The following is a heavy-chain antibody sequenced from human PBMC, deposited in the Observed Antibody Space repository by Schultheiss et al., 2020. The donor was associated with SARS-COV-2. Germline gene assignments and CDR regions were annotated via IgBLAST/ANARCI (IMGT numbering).Heavy chain of an antibody. CDR1: GYTFTSYG. D-gene: IGHD2-15*01. J-gene: IGHJ6*03. Sequence: ASVKVSCKASGYTFTSYGISWVRQAPGQGLEWMGWISAYNGNTNYAQKFQGRVTMTRDTSISTAYMELSSLRSEDTAVYYCARGPVGYYYYYYMDVWGKGTTVTVSS. CDR3: ARGPVGYYYYYYMDV. CDR2: ISAYNGNT. V-gene: IGHV1-18*01.